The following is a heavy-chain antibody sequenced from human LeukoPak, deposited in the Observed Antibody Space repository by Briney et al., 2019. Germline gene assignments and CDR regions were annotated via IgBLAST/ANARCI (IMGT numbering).Heavy chain of an antibody. D-gene: IGHD3-22*01. J-gene: IGHJ4*02. CDR2: IYYSGST. CDR3: ASIAQYYYDSTLYYFDY. V-gene: IGHV4-39*01. CDR1: GGSISSSSYY. Sequence: SETLSLTCTVSGGSISSSSYYWGWIRQPPGKGLEWIGSIYYSGSTYYNPSLKSRVTISVDTSKNQFSLKLSSVTAADTAVYYCASIAQYYYDSTLYYFDYWGQGTLVTVSS.